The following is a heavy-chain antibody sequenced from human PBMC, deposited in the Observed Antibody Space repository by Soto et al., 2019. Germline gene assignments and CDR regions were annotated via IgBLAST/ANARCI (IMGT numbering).Heavy chain of an antibody. CDR2: ISATGGSA. J-gene: IGHJ4*02. CDR3: AKGTTAVYCFHF. Sequence: DVQLLESGGGLVQPGGSLRLSCAASGFTFSSYAMSWVRQAPGKGLEWVSAISATGGSAFYADSVKGRFTISRDNSKNTVFLQIDSLVTEDTAVYYCAKGTTAVYCFHFWGQGTLVTVSS. V-gene: IGHV3-23*01. D-gene: IGHD2-15*01. CDR1: GFTFSSYA.